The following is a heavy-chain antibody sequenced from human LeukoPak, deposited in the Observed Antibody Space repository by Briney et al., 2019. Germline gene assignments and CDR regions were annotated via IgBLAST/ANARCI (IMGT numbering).Heavy chain of an antibody. Sequence: GESLKISCKGSGYSFTSYWIGWVRQMPGKGLEWMGIIYPGDSDTRYSTSFQGQVTISADKSISTAYLQWSSLKASDTAMYYCARLEGYSGYDYVFLDYWGQGTLVTVSS. D-gene: IGHD5-12*01. CDR1: GYSFTSYW. V-gene: IGHV5-51*01. J-gene: IGHJ4*02. CDR3: ARLEGYSGYDYVFLDY. CDR2: IYPGDSDT.